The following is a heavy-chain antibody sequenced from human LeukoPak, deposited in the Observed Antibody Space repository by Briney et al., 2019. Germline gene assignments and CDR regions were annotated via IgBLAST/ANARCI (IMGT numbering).Heavy chain of an antibody. CDR3: ARDLSGTYQIDY. V-gene: IGHV1-2*02. J-gene: IGHJ4*02. CDR2: MNPSSGGT. CDR1: GYTFTDYY. Sequence: ASVKVSCKASGYTFTDYYMHWVRQAPGQGLEWMGWMNPSSGGTNYPQKFQGRVTMTRDTSINTAYMELSRLRSDDTAVYYCARDLSGTYQIDYWGQGTLVTVSS. D-gene: IGHD3-10*01.